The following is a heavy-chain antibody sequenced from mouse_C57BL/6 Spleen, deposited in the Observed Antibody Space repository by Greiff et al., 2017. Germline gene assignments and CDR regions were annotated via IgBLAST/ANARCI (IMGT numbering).Heavy chain of an antibody. V-gene: IGHV1-59*01. J-gene: IGHJ4*01. Sequence: QVQLQQPGAELVRPGTSVKLSCKASGYTFTSYWMHWVKQRPGQGLEWIGVIDPSDSYTNYNQKFKGKATLTVDTSSSTAYMQLSSLTSEDSAVYYCAREGIITTVVRDYAMDYWGQGTSVTVSS. CDR1: GYTFTSYW. D-gene: IGHD1-1*01. CDR2: IDPSDSYT. CDR3: AREGIITTVVRDYAMDY.